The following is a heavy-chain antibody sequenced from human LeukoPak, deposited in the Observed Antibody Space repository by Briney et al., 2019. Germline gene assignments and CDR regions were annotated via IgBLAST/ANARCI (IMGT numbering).Heavy chain of an antibody. J-gene: IGHJ5*02. CDR2: ISAYNGNT. CDR3: ARARTADYDILTGFNWFDP. D-gene: IGHD3-9*01. Sequence: ASVKVSCKASGYTFTSYGISWVRQAPGQGLEWMGWISAYNGNTNYAQKLQGRVTMTTDTSTSTAYMELRSLRSDDTAVHYCARARTADYDILTGFNWFDPWGQGTLVTVSS. CDR1: GYTFTSYG. V-gene: IGHV1-18*01.